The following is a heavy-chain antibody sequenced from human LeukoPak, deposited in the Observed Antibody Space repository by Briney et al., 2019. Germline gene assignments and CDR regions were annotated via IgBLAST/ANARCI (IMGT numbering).Heavy chain of an antibody. CDR3: ATGLVGGEVLGSYFDY. D-gene: IGHD1-26*01. J-gene: IGHJ4*02. Sequence: SVKVSCKASGGTFSSYAISWVRQAPGQGLEWMGGIIPIFGAANYAQKFQGRVTITADESTSTAYMELSSLRSEDTAVYYCATGLVGGEVLGSYFDYWGQGTLVTVSS. CDR1: GGTFSSYA. V-gene: IGHV1-69*13. CDR2: IIPIFGAA.